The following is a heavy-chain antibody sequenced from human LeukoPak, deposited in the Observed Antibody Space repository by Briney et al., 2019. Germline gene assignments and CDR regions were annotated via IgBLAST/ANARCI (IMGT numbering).Heavy chain of an antibody. J-gene: IGHJ4*02. CDR1: GFTFDDYG. CDR2: INWKGGTT. CDR3: ARDLVVAGTGFGY. Sequence: PGGSLRLSCAASGFTFDDYGMSWVRQAPGKGLEWVSGINWKGGTTGYADSVKGRFTISRDNAKKSLYLQMNSPRAEDTALYYCARDLVVAGTGFGYWGQGTLVTVSS. V-gene: IGHV3-20*04. D-gene: IGHD6-19*01.